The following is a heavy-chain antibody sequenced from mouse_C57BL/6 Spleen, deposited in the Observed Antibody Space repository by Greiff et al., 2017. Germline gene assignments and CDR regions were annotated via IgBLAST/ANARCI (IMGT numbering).Heavy chain of an antibody. V-gene: IGHV5-17*01. CDR1: GFTFSDYG. CDR3: ARAYYYGPHYFDY. CDR2: ISSGSSTI. Sequence: EVMLVESGGGLVKPGGSLKLSCAASGFTFSDYGMHWVRQAPEKGLEWVAYISSGSSTIYYADTVKGRFTISRDNAKNTLFLQMTSLRSEDTAMYYCARAYYYGPHYFDYWGQGTTLTVSS. D-gene: IGHD1-1*01. J-gene: IGHJ2*01.